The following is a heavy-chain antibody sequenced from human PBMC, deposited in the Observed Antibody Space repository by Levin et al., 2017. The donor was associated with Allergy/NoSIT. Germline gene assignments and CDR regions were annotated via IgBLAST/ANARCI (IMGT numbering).Heavy chain of an antibody. CDR2: INHRGST. CDR3: ARGGSSSWYGDAFDF. Sequence: SQTLSLTCAVYNGSFSDYYWTWIRQPPGKGLEWIGEINHRGSTNYNPSLKSRVTISVDTSKNQFSLKLSSVTAADTAVYYCARGGSSSWYGDAFDFWGQGTMVTVSS. CDR1: NGSFSDYY. V-gene: IGHV4-34*01. D-gene: IGHD6-13*01. J-gene: IGHJ3*01.